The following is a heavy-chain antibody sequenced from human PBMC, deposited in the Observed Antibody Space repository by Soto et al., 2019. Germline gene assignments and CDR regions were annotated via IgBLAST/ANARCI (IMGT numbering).Heavy chain of an antibody. D-gene: IGHD6-13*01. J-gene: IGHJ5*02. CDR3: ARGGIAGHWFGP. CDR2: IFHSGST. Sequence: QVQLQESGPGLLKPSQTLSLTCNVSNGYINSGGFYWSWIRQHPGKGLEWIGYIFHSGSTLYNPALNSRVTLSADTSKTQLSPNLRSVTVADTAVYYCARGGIAGHWFGPWGQGILVTVSS. V-gene: IGHV4-31*03. CDR1: NGYINSGGFY.